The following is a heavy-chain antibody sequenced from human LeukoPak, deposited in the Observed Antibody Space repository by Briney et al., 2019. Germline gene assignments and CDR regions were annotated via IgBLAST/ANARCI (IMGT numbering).Heavy chain of an antibody. D-gene: IGHD3-16*01. CDR3: ATYTHWVAGDV. CDR2: MNQDGSAK. J-gene: IGHJ6*02. V-gene: IGHV3-7*01. Sequence: GGSLRLSCAASGFTFSDSWMSWVRQAPGKGLEWVANMNQDGSAKDYVDTVEGRFTISRDNARNSLYLQMSSLRAEDTAVYYCATYTHWVAGDVWGQGTTVTVSS. CDR1: GFTFSDSW.